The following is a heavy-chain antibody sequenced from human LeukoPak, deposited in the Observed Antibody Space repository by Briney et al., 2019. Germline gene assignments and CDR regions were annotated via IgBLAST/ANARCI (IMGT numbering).Heavy chain of an antibody. CDR1: GFTFTSYW. CDR2: MRQDGSEK. V-gene: IGHV3-7*05. Sequence: GGSLRLSCAVSGFTFTSYWMSWVRQAPGKGLEWVANMRQDGSEKYYVDSVKGRFSISRDNAKKSLYLQMNSLRADDTAVYYCARENVDYDFWSGYPNWFDPWGQGTLVTVSS. D-gene: IGHD3-3*01. CDR3: ARENVDYDFWSGYPNWFDP. J-gene: IGHJ5*02.